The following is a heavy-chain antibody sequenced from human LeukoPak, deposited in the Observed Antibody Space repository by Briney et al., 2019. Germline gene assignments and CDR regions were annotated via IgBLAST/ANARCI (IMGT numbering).Heavy chain of an antibody. J-gene: IGHJ4*02. Sequence: SETLSLTCAGYGGSFSGYYWSWIRQPPGKWLEWIRAINHSGSANYNPSLKSRVTISVDTSKDQFSRKLSSVTAADTAVYYCARGKRGYSSSWYDYWGQGTLVTVSS. CDR1: GGSFSGYY. V-gene: IGHV4-34*01. CDR2: INHSGSA. D-gene: IGHD6-13*01. CDR3: ARGKRGYSSSWYDY.